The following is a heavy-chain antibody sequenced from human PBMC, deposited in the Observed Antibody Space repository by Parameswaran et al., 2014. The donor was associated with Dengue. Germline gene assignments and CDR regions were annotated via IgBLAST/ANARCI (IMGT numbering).Heavy chain of an antibody. Sequence: SETLSLTCTVSGGSISSGGYYWSWIRQHPGKGLEWIGYIYYSGSTYYNPSLKSRATISVDTSKNQFSLKLSSVTAADTAVYYCARDDYGDYGMDVWGQGTTVTVSS. V-gene: IGHV4-31*03. D-gene: IGHD4-17*01. CDR2: IYYSGST. J-gene: IGHJ6*02. CDR1: GGSISSGGYY. CDR3: ARDDYGDYGMDV.